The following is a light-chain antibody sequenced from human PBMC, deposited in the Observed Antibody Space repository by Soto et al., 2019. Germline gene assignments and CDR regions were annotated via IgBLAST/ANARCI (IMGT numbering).Light chain of an antibody. J-gene: IGLJ2*01. CDR3: QTWGTGFQF. CDR1: SGPSSYA. CDR2: LNNDGSH. Sequence: QTVVTQSPSASASLGASVKLTCTLSSGPSSYAIAWHQKQPGKCPRYLMDLNNDGSHTKGDGIPDRFSGSSSGADRFLIISSLQSEDEADYYCQTWGTGFQFFGGGTKLTVL. V-gene: IGLV4-69*01.